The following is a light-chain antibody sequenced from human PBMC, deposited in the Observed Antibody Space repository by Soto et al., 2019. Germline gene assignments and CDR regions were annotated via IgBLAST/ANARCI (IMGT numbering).Light chain of an antibody. CDR3: MQATYFPRT. CDR2: KIS. CDR1: QSLVHSDGNTY. V-gene: IGKV2-24*01. J-gene: IGKJ1*01. Sequence: DVVMTQTPLSSPVTLGQPASISCRSSQSLVHSDGNTYLSWFQQRPGQPPRLLIYKISNRLSGVPDRFSGSGAGTDFTLKISRVEAEDVGIYYCMQATYFPRTFGQGTKVDIK.